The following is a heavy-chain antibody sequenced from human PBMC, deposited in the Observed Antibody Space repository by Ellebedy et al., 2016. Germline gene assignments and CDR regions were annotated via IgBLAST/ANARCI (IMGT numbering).Heavy chain of an antibody. J-gene: IGHJ4*02. CDR1: GYTFTSYD. V-gene: IGHV1-8*01. Sequence: ASVKVSCKASGYTFTSYDINWVRQATGQGLEWMGWMNPNSGNTGYAQKFQGRVTMTRNTSISTAYMELSSLRSEGTAVYYCARGKARLGSGSYSPFDYWGQGTLVTVSS. D-gene: IGHD3-10*01. CDR3: ARGKARLGSGSYSPFDY. CDR2: MNPNSGNT.